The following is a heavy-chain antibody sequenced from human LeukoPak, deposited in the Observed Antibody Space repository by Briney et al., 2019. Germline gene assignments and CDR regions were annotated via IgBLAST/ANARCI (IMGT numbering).Heavy chain of an antibody. CDR2: ISSSSSYI. CDR1: GFTFSSYS. V-gene: IGHV3-21*01. Sequence: PGGSLRLSCAASGFTFSSYSMNWVRQAPGKGLEWVSSISSSSSYIYYADSVKGRFTISRDNAKNSLYLQMNSLRAEDTAVYYCASGGGSGYDWVHWGQGTLVTVSS. D-gene: IGHD5-12*01. CDR3: ASGGGSGYDWVH. J-gene: IGHJ4*02.